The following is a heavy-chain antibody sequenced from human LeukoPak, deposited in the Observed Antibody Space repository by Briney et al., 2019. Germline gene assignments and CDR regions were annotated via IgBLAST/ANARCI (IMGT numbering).Heavy chain of an antibody. V-gene: IGHV3-30*02. J-gene: IGHJ4*02. CDR2: IRYDGSNK. CDR1: GFTFSSYG. D-gene: IGHD2-2*01. CDR3: AKDTTSGYCSSTSCPSY. Sequence: PGGSLRLSCAASGFTFSSYGMHWVRQAPGKGLEWVAFIRYDGSNKYYADSVKGRFTISRDNSKNTLYLQMNSLRAEDTAVYYCAKDTTSGYCSSTSCPSYWGQGTLVTVSS.